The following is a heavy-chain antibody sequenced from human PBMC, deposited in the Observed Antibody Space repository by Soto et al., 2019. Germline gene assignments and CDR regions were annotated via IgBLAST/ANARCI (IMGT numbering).Heavy chain of an antibody. CDR3: AKDRSGGSYGGIDY. J-gene: IGHJ4*02. Sequence: QVQLVESGGGVVQPGRSLRLSCAASGFTFSSYGMHWVRQAPGKGREWVAVISYDGSHNYYADSVKGRSTISRDNSKNTLYLQMNSLGAEDTAIYYCAKDRSGGSYGGIDYWGQGTLVTVSS. CDR1: GFTFSSYG. V-gene: IGHV3-30*18. D-gene: IGHD1-26*01. CDR2: ISYDGSHN.